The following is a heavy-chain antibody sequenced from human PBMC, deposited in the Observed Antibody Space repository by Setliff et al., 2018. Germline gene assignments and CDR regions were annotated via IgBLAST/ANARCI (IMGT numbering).Heavy chain of an antibody. D-gene: IGHD3-22*01. CDR2: INTNTGNP. J-gene: IGHJ4*02. CDR3: ARDTGVRGHEISGYYGGGFAY. V-gene: IGHV7-4-1*02. CDR1: GYTFTNYA. Sequence: ASVKVSCKASGYTFTNYAMSWMRQAPGQGLEWMGWINTNTGNPSYAQGFTGRFVFSLDTSVSTAYLQISSLKADDTAVYYCARDTGVRGHEISGYYGGGFAYWGQGTPVTVSS.